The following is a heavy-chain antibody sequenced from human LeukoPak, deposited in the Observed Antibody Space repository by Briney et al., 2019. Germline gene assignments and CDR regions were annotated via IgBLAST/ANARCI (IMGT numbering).Heavy chain of an antibody. J-gene: IGHJ4*02. CDR1: GGSSSTYY. V-gene: IGHV4-59*01. CDR3: ARGGGYASPIGY. D-gene: IGHD5-12*01. Sequence: SETLSLTCTLSGGSSSTYYWSWIRQPPGKGLEWIGYIYHSGSTNYSPSLKSRVTISVDTSKNQFSLKLSSVTAADTAVYYCARGGGYASPIGYWGQGALVTVSS. CDR2: IYHSGST.